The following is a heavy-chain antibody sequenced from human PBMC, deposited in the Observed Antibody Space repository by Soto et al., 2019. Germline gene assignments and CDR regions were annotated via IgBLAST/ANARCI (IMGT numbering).Heavy chain of an antibody. Sequence: GESLKISCAASGFTFSTYSLNWVRQAPGKGLEWVSYISSSSSIIHYADSVKGRFTISRDNAKNSLYLQMNSLRDEDTAVYYCARGPTYYYDSSGYYHYFDCWGQGTRVTVSS. V-gene: IGHV3-48*02. CDR3: ARGPTYYYDSSGYYHYFDC. D-gene: IGHD3-22*01. CDR2: ISSSSSII. CDR1: GFTFSTYS. J-gene: IGHJ4*02.